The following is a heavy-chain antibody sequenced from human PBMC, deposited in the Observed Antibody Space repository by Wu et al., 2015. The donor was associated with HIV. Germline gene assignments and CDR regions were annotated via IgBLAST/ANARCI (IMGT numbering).Heavy chain of an antibody. D-gene: IGHD3-10*01. CDR2: INPNSGGT. Sequence: QVQLVQSGAEMKKPWSSVKVSCKASGGSFKTYAIAWVRQAPGRGLEWMGWINPNSGGTNYAQKFQGRVTMTRDTSITTAYMELSRLRSDDTAVYYCATPNTAGEFVGYWGQGTLVTVSS. CDR1: GGSFKTYA. V-gene: IGHV1-2*02. J-gene: IGHJ4*02. CDR3: ATPNTAGEFVGY.